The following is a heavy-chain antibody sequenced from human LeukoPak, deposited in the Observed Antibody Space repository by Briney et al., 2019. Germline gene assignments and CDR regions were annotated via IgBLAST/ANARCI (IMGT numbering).Heavy chain of an antibody. CDR1: GFTFSSYG. Sequence: GGSLRLSCAASGFTFSSYGMSWVRQAPGKGLEWVSLIYSGGSTYYADSVKGRFTISSDNSKNTLYLQMNSLRVEDTAVYYCAKDGYSTDSSYFDSWGQGILVTVSS. D-gene: IGHD5-18*01. CDR2: IYSGGST. J-gene: IGHJ4*02. CDR3: AKDGYSTDSSYFDS. V-gene: IGHV3-23*03.